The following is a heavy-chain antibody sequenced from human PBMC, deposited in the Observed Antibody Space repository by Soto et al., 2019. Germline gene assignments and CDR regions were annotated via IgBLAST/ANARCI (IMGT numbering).Heavy chain of an antibody. V-gene: IGHV4-31*03. CDR1: GGSISSGGYY. D-gene: IGHD2-21*02. CDR2: IYYSGST. J-gene: IGHJ3*02. Sequence: SETLSLTCTVSGGSISSGGYYWSWIRQHPGKGLEWIGYIYYSGSTYYNPSLKSRVTISVDTSKNQFSLKLSSVTAADTAVYYCAREIVVVTAGALDIWGQGTMVTVSS. CDR3: AREIVVVTAGALDI.